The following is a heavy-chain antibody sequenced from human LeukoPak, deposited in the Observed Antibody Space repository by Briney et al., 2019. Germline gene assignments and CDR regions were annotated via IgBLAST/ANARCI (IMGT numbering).Heavy chain of an antibody. D-gene: IGHD3-3*01. CDR3: ARDSPFSYDFWSGPAGRGYYYYGMDV. Sequence: PGGSLRLSCAASGFTFSSYAMHWVRQAPGKGLEWVAVISYDGSNKYYADSVKGRFTISRDNSKNTLYLQMNSLRAEDTAVYYCARDSPFSYDFWSGPAGRGYYYYGMDVWGQGTTVTVSS. V-gene: IGHV3-30-3*01. J-gene: IGHJ6*02. CDR1: GFTFSSYA. CDR2: ISYDGSNK.